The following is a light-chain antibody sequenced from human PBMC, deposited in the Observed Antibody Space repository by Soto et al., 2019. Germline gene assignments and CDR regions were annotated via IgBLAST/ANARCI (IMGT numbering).Light chain of an antibody. V-gene: IGKV3-20*01. CDR1: QSVSSNF. CDR2: AAS. Sequence: EIVLTQSPGTLSLSPGERATLSCRASQSVSSNFLAWYQQKSGQAPRLLIDAASSRATGIPGRFSGSGSGTGCTLTISILEPEDFAVYYCQQYASSPITGGQGPRLEIK. J-gene: IGKJ5*01. CDR3: QQYASSPIT.